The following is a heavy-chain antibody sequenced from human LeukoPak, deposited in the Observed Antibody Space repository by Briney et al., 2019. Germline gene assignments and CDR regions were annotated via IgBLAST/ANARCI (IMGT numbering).Heavy chain of an antibody. J-gene: IGHJ5*02. CDR3: ARHSIARGFGDLFPGWNENWFDP. CDR2: IYYSGST. CDR1: GGSISSYY. V-gene: IGHV4-59*08. Sequence: SETLSLTCTVSGGSISSYYWSWIRQPPGKGLEWIGYIYYSGSTNYNPSLKSRVTISVDTSKNQFSLKLSSVTAADTAVYYCARHSIARGFGDLFPGWNENWFDPGAQGPLVPVSS. D-gene: IGHD3-10*01.